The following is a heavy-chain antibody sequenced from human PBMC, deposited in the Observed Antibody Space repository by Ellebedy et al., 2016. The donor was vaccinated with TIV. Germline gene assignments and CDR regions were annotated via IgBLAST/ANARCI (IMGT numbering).Heavy chain of an antibody. CDR1: GYSFGSYW. CDR3: ARVLITFGGISHYYFDY. D-gene: IGHD3-16*01. J-gene: IGHJ4*02. Sequence: PGGSLRLSCKGSGYSFGSYWIGWVRQMPGKGLECMGIIYPGDSDTRYRPSFQGQVTMSVDKSSNVAYLQWSSLQASDTAMYYCARVLITFGGISHYYFDYWGQGTLVTVSS. CDR2: IYPGDSDT. V-gene: IGHV5-51*01.